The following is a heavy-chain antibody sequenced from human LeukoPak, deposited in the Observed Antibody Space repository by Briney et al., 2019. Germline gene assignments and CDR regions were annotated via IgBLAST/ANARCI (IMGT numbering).Heavy chain of an antibody. V-gene: IGHV4-59*08. Sequence: PSETLSLTCTVSGGSISGYYWSWLRQPPGKGLEWIGYIYHSGNTNYNPSLRSRVTISVDTSRNQFSLNLSSVTAADTAVYYCARRGIPVAGLDYWGQGSLVAVSS. CDR1: GGSISGYY. D-gene: IGHD6-19*01. J-gene: IGHJ4*02. CDR2: IYHSGNT. CDR3: ARRGIPVAGLDY.